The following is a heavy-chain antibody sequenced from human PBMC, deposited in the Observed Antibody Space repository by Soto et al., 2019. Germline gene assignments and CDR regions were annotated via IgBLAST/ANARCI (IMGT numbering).Heavy chain of an antibody. CDR3: AKSRRSGGSCYDY. CDR2: INDSGGST. V-gene: IGHV3-23*01. CDR1: GFTFSNYA. Sequence: EVQLLESGGGLVQPGGSLRLSCGVSGFTFSNYAMSWVRQAPGKGLEWVSGINDSGGSTYYADSVKGRFTISRNNYKNTLYLQMNSLRPEDTAVYYCAKSRRSGGSCYDYWGQGTLVTVSS. J-gene: IGHJ4*02. D-gene: IGHD2-15*01.